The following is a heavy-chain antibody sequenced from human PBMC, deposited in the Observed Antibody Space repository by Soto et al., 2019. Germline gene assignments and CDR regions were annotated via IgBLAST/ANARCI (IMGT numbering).Heavy chain of an antibody. D-gene: IGHD5-18*01. CDR2: IIPIFGTA. J-gene: IGHJ6*02. Sequence: QVQLVQSGAEVKKPGSSVKVSCKASGGTFSSYAISWVRQAPGQGLEWMGGIIPIFGTANYAQKFQGRVTITADKSTSTAYMELSSLRSEDTAVYYCATPRRQLWFPPQDYYYGMDVWGQGTTVTVSS. CDR3: ATPRRQLWFPPQDYYYGMDV. CDR1: GGTFSSYA. V-gene: IGHV1-69*06.